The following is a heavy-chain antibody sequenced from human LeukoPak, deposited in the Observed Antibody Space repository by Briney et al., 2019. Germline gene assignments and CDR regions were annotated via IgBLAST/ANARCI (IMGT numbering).Heavy chain of an antibody. V-gene: IGHV3-48*02. CDR3: ARDRGNYYDY. D-gene: IGHD2/OR15-2a*01. Sequence: GGSLRLSCAASGFTFSSYAMSWVRQAREKGLEWVSYISSSSSTIYYADSVKGRFTISRDNAKNSLYLQMNSLRDEDTAVYYCARDRGNYYDYWGQGTLVTVSS. CDR2: ISSSSSTI. CDR1: GFTFSSYA. J-gene: IGHJ4*02.